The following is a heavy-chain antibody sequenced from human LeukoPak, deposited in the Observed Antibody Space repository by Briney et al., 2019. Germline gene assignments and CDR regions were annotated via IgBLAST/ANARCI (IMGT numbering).Heavy chain of an antibody. CDR1: GFTFSSYG. CDR3: AKDYYDFWGGWSRYYYYMDG. Sequence: GGSLRLSCAASGFTFSSYGMHWVRQAPGKGLEWVAVIWYDGSNKYYADSVKGRFTISRDNSKNTLYLQMNSLRAEDTAVYYCAKDYYDFWGGWSRYYYYMDGWGKGTTVTVSS. CDR2: IWYDGSNK. D-gene: IGHD3-3*01. V-gene: IGHV3-33*06. J-gene: IGHJ6*03.